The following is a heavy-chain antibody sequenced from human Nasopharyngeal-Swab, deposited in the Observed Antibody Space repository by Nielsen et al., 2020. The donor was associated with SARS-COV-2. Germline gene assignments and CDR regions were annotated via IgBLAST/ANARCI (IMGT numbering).Heavy chain of an antibody. J-gene: IGHJ4*02. V-gene: IGHV3-23*01. CDR3: AKDQTGVRGVHTFADY. CDR1: GFTFSSYA. Sequence: GGSLRLSCAASGFTFSSYAMSWVRQAQGKGLEWISAICGSGGSTYYADSVKGRFTISRDNSKNTLYLQMNSLRAEDTAVYYCAKDQTGVRGVHTFADYWGQGTLVTVSS. D-gene: IGHD3-10*01. CDR2: ICGSGGST.